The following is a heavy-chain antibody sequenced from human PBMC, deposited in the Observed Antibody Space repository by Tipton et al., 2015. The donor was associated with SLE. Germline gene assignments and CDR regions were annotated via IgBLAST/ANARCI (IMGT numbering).Heavy chain of an antibody. J-gene: IGHJ4*02. D-gene: IGHD6-6*01. CDR1: GGSISSSSYY. CDR2: IYYSGST. Sequence: TLSLTCTVSGGSISSSSYYWGWIRQPPGKGLEWIGSIYYSGSTNYNPSLKSRVTISVDTSKNQFSLKLSSVTAADTAVYYCASRGGSSGDYWGQGTLVTVSS. V-gene: IGHV4-39*07. CDR3: ASRGGSSGDY.